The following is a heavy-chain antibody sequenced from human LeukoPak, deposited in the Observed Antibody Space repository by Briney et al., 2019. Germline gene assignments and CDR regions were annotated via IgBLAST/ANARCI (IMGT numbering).Heavy chain of an antibody. Sequence: PSQTLSLTCTVSGGSISSGSYYWSWIRQPAGKGLEWIGRIYTSGSTNYNPPLKSRVTLSEDTSKNQFSLKLSSVTAADTAVYYCARGGYCIGGSCYPPSDAFDSWGQGTMVTVSS. CDR1: GGSISSGSYY. CDR3: ARGGYCIGGSCYPPSDAFDS. CDR2: IYTSGST. J-gene: IGHJ3*02. V-gene: IGHV4-61*02. D-gene: IGHD2-15*01.